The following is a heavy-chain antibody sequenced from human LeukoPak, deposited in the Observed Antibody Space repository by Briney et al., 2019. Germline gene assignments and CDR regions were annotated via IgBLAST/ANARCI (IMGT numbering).Heavy chain of an antibody. CDR2: ISGSGGNT. D-gene: IGHD4-23*01. J-gene: IGHJ4*02. V-gene: IGHV3-23*01. Sequence: PGGSLRLSCAASGFTFSSYAMSWVRQAPGKGLEWVSRISGSGGNTYYADSVKGRFTISRDNSKSTLYLQMNSLRAEDTAVYYCARGRGVNSNFDYWGQGTLVTVSS. CDR1: GFTFSSYA. CDR3: ARGRGVNSNFDY.